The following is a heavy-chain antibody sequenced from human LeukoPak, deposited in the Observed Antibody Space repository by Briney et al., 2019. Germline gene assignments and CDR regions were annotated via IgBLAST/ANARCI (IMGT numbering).Heavy chain of an antibody. V-gene: IGHV3-23*01. CDR2: ISGSGAGT. D-gene: IGHD3-9*01. CDR3: ARVGNVLRYFDWLLYQDY. J-gene: IGHJ4*02. CDR1: RFIFSSYG. Sequence: PGGSLRLSCAASRFIFSSYGMSWVRQAPGKGLEWVSAISGSGAGTYYADSVKGRFTISRDNAKSSLYLQMNSLRAEDTAVYYCARVGNVLRYFDWLLYQDYWGQGTLVTVSS.